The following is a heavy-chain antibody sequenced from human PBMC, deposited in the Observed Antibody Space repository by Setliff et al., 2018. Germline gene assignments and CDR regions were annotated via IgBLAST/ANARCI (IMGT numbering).Heavy chain of an antibody. CDR1: GGSISSSSYY. CDR2: IYYSGST. V-gene: IGHV4-39*07. D-gene: IGHD3-3*01. CDR3: AREERYYNFWSGYFDY. Sequence: PSETLSLTCTVSGGSISSSSYYWGWIRQPPGKGLGWIGSIYYSGSTYYNPSLKSRVTISVDTSKNQFSLKLSFVTAADTAVYYCAREERYYNFWSGYFDYWGQGTLVTVSS. J-gene: IGHJ4*02.